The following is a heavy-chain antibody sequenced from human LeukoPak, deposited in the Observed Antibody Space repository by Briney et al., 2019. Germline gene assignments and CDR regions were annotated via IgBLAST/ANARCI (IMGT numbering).Heavy chain of an antibody. CDR3: ARRVAAAGDYYYGMDV. CDR2: IIPILGIA. CDR1: GGTFSSYA. J-gene: IGHJ6*02. Sequence: SVKVSCKASGGTFSSYAISWVRQAPGQGLEWMGRIIPILGIANYAQKFQGRVTITADKSTSTAYVELRSLRSDDTAVYYCARRVAAAGDYYYGMDVWGQGTTVTVSS. D-gene: IGHD6-13*01. V-gene: IGHV1-69*04.